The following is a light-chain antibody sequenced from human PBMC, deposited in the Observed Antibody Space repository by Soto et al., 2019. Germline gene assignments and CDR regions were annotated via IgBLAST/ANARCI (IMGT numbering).Light chain of an antibody. CDR3: QQYSTSPPT. V-gene: IGKV3D-15*01. Sequence: EIVMTQSPATLSVSPGESATLSCRASQSVGSDLAWYQQKPGQAPRLLIYGASSRASGIPDRFSGSGSGTEFTLTISSLQSEDFAVYYCQQYSTSPPTFGGGTKVDI. CDR1: QSVGSD. J-gene: IGKJ4*01. CDR2: GAS.